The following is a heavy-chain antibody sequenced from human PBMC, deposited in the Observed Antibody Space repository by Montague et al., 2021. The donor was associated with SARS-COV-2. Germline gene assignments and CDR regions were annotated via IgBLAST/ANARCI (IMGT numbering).Heavy chain of an antibody. D-gene: IGHD6-13*01. V-gene: IGHV6-1*01. CDR1: GDSDGSKKAG. Sequence: CAISGDSDGSKKAGRRWEKQTSERELGWQGRRNYRSKRKNDYAVSVKSRILIIPNTSENQFSLQLNSVTPEDTAVYYCARDAHIGSTWPFSGYGMDVWGQGTTVTVSS. J-gene: IGHJ6*02. CDR3: ARDAHIGSTWPFSGYGMDV. CDR2: RNYRSKRKN.